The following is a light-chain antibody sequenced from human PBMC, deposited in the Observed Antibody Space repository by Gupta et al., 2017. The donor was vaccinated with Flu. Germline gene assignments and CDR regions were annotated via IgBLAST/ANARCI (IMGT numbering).Light chain of an antibody. CDR3: MQALQTPYT. CDR2: LGS. CDR1: QSLLHSNGYKY. Sequence: DIVLTQSPLSLPVTPGEPASISCRSSQSLLHSNGYKYLDWYLQKPGQSPQLLIYLGSNRASGVPDRFSGSGSGTDFTLKISRVEAEDVGVYYCMQALQTPYTFGQGTKLDIK. V-gene: IGKV2-28*01. J-gene: IGKJ2*01.